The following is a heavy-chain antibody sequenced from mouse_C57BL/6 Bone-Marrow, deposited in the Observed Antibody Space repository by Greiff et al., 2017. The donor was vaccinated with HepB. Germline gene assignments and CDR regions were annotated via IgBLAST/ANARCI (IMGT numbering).Heavy chain of an antibody. V-gene: IGHV6-6*01. D-gene: IGHD1-1*01. CDR1: GFTFSDAW. CDR2: IRNKANNHAT. CDR3: TRAPLYGSSYVLYFDV. Sequence: EVHLVESGGGLVQPGGSMKLSCAASGFTFSDAWMDWVRQSPEKGLEWVAEIRNKANNHATYYAESVKGRFTISRDDSKSSVYLQMNSLRAEDTGIYYCTRAPLYGSSYVLYFDVWGTGTTVTVSS. J-gene: IGHJ1*03.